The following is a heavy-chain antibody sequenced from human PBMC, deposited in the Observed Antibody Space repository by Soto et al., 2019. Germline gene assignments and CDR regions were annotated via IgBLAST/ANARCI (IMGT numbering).Heavy chain of an antibody. Sequence: PSETLSLTCTVSGGSISSGGYYWSWIRQHPGKGLEWIGYIYYSGSTYYNPSLKSRVTISVDTSKNQFSLKLSSATAADTAVYYCAHALRYDILTGYYPLINWGQGTLVTVSS. CDR1: GGSISSGGYY. D-gene: IGHD3-9*01. V-gene: IGHV4-31*03. CDR2: IYYSGST. CDR3: AHALRYDILTGYYPLIN. J-gene: IGHJ4*02.